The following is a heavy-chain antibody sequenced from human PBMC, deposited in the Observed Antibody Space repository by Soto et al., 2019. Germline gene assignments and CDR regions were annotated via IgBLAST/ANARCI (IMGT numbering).Heavy chain of an antibody. J-gene: IGHJ4*02. CDR2: IYRGDSVT. CDR3: ARHATYYDILSGYYFDY. Sequence: GESLKISCKGSGYSFTRYKIAWVRQMPGKGLEWMGIIYRGDSVTRYSPSLQGQVTISADKSTSTAYLQWSSLKASDTAMYYCARHATYYDILSGYYFDYWGQGTLVTVSS. CDR1: GYSFTRYK. V-gene: IGHV5-51*01. D-gene: IGHD3-9*01.